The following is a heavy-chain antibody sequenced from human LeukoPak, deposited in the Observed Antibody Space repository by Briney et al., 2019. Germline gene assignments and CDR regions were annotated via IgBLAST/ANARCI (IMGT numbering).Heavy chain of an antibody. J-gene: IGHJ3*01. Sequence: PGGSLRLSCAASGFAFSTYGMHWVRQAPGKGLEWVAFIRHVGSNEYYADSVKGRFTISRDNSKNTLHLQMNSLRTEDTALYYCANTRRAYNTGRDPVDFWGQGTMVTVSS. CDR1: GFAFSTYG. V-gene: IGHV3-30*02. CDR3: ANTRRAYNTGRDPVDF. D-gene: IGHD6-19*01. CDR2: IRHVGSNE.